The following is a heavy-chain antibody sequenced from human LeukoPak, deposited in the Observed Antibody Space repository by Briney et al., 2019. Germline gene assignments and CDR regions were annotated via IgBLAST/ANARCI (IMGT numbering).Heavy chain of an antibody. CDR1: GFTFSSYS. CDR3: ARDKNSISVGFDP. D-gene: IGHD1-26*01. J-gene: IGHJ5*02. V-gene: IGHV3-21*01. Sequence: KSGGSLRLSCAASGFTFSSYSMNWVRQAPGKGLEWVSSISSSSSYIYYADSVKGRFTISRDNAKNSLYLQMNSLRAEDTAVYYCARDKNSISVGFDPWGQGTLVTVSS. CDR2: ISSSSSYI.